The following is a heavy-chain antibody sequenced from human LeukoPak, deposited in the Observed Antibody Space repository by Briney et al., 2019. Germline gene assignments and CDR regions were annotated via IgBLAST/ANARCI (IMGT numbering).Heavy chain of an antibody. J-gene: IGHJ4*02. Sequence: SETLSLTXTVSGGSISSYYWSWIRQPAGKGLEWIGRIYTSGSTNYNPSLKSRVTMSVDTSKNQFSLKLSSVTAADTAVYYCARDSVHYDFWSGSDYWGQGTLVTVSS. CDR3: ARDSVHYDFWSGSDY. CDR2: IYTSGST. D-gene: IGHD3-3*01. CDR1: GGSISSYY. V-gene: IGHV4-4*07.